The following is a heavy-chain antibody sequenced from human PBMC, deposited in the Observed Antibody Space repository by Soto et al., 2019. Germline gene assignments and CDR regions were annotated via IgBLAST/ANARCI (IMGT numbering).Heavy chain of an antibody. Sequence: SVKVSCKASGGSFSSYAISWVRQAPGQGLEWMGGIIPIFGTANYAQKFQGRVTITADESTSTAYMELSSLRSEDTAVYYCASDKGYSSGWSYFDYWGQGTLVTVSS. CDR1: GGSFSSYA. V-gene: IGHV1-69*13. CDR2: IIPIFGTA. J-gene: IGHJ4*02. D-gene: IGHD6-19*01. CDR3: ASDKGYSSGWSYFDY.